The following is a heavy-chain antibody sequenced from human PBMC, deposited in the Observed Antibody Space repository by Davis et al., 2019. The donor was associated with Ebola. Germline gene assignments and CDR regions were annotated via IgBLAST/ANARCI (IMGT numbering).Heavy chain of an antibody. CDR3: ATAGQISGWGEFVDY. D-gene: IGHD6-19*01. V-gene: IGHV3-7*01. Sequence: GESLKISCAASGFTVSSNYMSWVRQAPGKGLEWVANIKQDGSEKHYVDSVKGRFTISRDNAKNSLYLQMNSLRAEDTAVYYCATAGQISGWGEFVDYWGQGTLVTVSS. CDR2: IKQDGSEK. CDR1: GFTVSSNY. J-gene: IGHJ4*02.